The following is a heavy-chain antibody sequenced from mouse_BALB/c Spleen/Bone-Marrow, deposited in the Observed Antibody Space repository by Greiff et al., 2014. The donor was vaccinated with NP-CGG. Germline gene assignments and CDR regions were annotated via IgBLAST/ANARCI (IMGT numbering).Heavy chain of an antibody. CDR1: GYTFTSYY. D-gene: IGHD6-2*01. CDR3: ARSLSRYAMDY. J-gene: IGHJ4*01. Sequence: QVQLQQSGPELVKPGASVRISCKASGYTFTSYYIHWVKQRPGQGLEWIGRIYPGNVNTKYNEKFKGKATLTADKSSSTAYMQLSSLTSEDSAVYFCARSLSRYAMDYWGQGTSVTVSS. V-gene: IGHV1S56*01. CDR2: IYPGNVNT.